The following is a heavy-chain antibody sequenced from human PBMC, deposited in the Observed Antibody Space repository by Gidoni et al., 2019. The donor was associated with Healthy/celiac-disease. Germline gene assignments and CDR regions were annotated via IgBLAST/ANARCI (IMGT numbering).Heavy chain of an antibody. Sequence: EVQLLESGGGLVQPGGSLRLSCAASGFTFSSYARSWVRQAPGKGLEWVSAISGSGGSTYYADSVKGRFTISRDNSKNTLYLQMNSLRAEDTAVYYCAKDHVVRGVIRVPVGMDVWGQGTTVTVSS. V-gene: IGHV3-23*01. D-gene: IGHD3-10*01. CDR2: ISGSGGST. CDR3: AKDHVVRGVIRVPVGMDV. J-gene: IGHJ6*02. CDR1: GFTFSSYA.